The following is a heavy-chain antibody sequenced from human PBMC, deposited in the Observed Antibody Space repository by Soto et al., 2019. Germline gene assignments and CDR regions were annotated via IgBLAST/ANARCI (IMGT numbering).Heavy chain of an antibody. D-gene: IGHD2-2*01. CDR3: ATDPRAPYCSSTSCHYGMDV. V-gene: IGHV1-69*13. CDR2: MIPICGNA. CDR1: GYTFTSYD. Sequence: SVKVSCTASGYTFTSYDINWVRQATGQGFEYLGGMIPICGNANYAQKFQGRVTITADESTSTAYMELSSLRSEDTAVYYCATDPRAPYCSSTSCHYGMDVWGQGTTVTVSS. J-gene: IGHJ6*02.